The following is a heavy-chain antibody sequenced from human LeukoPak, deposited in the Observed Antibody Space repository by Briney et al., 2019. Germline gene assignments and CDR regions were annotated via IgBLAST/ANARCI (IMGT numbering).Heavy chain of an antibody. CDR3: VRHHKSGTDAFDI. Sequence: ASETLSLTCAVYGGSFSGYFWNWIRQPPGKGLEWIGSIYHSGSTYYNPSLKSRVTISVDTSKNQFSLKLRSVTAADTAVYYCVRHHKSGTDAFDIWGQGTMVTVSS. V-gene: IGHV4-34*01. CDR1: GGSFSGYF. J-gene: IGHJ3*02. D-gene: IGHD1-1*01. CDR2: IYHSGST.